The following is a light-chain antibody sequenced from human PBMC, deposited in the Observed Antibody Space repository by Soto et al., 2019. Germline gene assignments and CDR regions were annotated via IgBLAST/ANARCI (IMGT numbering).Light chain of an antibody. CDR3: QQYDNWPPFT. Sequence: EIVLTQSACTLSLSPGERATLSWGASQSVSSSYLAWYQQKPGQAPRLLIYGASYRATGIPARFSGSGSGTDFTITISSLQSEDFAVYYCQQYDNWPPFTFGPGTKVDI. J-gene: IGKJ3*01. CDR1: QSVSSSY. V-gene: IGKV3-20*01. CDR2: GAS.